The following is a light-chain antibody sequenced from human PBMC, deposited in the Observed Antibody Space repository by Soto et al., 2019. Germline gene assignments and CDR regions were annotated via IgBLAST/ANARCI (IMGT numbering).Light chain of an antibody. CDR1: SANIGAGYD. V-gene: IGLV1-40*01. CDR2: GNS. CDR3: QSYDSSLSGVI. J-gene: IGLJ2*01. Sequence: QSALTQPPSVSGAPGQRVSISCTGNSANIGAGYDVHWYQQLPGRAPKVLIHGNSNRPSGVPDRFSASKSATSASLAITGLQAEDEADYYCQSYDSSLSGVIFGGGTKLTVL.